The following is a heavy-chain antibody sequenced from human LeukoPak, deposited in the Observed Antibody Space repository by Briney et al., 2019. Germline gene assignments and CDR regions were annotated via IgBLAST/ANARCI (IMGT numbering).Heavy chain of an antibody. CDR2: IIPIFGTA. CDR3: ARVSSGYYKASFDY. V-gene: IGHV1-69*13. CDR1: GGTFISYA. Sequence: SVKVSCKASGGTFISYAISWVRQAPGQGLEWMGGIIPIFGTANYAQKFQGRVTITADESTSTAYMELSSLRSEDTAVYYCARVSSGYYKASFDYWGQGTLVTVSS. J-gene: IGHJ4*02. D-gene: IGHD3-22*01.